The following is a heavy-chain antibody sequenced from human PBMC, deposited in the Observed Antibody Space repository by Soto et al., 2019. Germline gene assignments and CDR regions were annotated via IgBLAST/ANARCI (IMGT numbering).Heavy chain of an antibody. CDR1: GGTSTRYA. CDR2: IVPMFGTS. V-gene: IGHV1-69*06. D-gene: IGHD3-3*01. J-gene: IGHJ4*02. CDR3: NRGSEYDFWSGYL. Sequence: QGRLVQSGAEVRKPGSSVKVSCKVTGGTSTRYAINWVRQAPGQGLEWMGGIVPMFGTSKYAQKFQGRVTITADTSTNIAYMELRSLRSDDTAVYYCNRGSEYDFWSGYLWGQGTLVSVSS.